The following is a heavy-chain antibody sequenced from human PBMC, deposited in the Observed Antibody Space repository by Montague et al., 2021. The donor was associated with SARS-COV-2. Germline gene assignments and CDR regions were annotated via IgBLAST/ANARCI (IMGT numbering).Heavy chain of an antibody. CDR3: ARGVVAAPPMVDY. CDR2: IYASGGT. D-gene: IGHD2-15*01. CDR1: GGSISSGSYY. J-gene: IGHJ4*02. Sequence: TLSLTCTVAGGSISSGSYYWSWIRQPAGKGLEWIGRIYASGGTDYNPSLESRVTMSVDTSKNQFSLKVNSVTAADTAMYYCARGVVAAPPMVDYWGRGTLVTVSS. V-gene: IGHV4-61*02.